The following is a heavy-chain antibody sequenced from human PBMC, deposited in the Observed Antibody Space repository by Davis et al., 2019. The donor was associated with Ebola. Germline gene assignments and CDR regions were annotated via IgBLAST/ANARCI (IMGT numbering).Heavy chain of an antibody. V-gene: IGHV3-21*01. CDR1: GFTFSSYS. CDR3: ARSSIAARPGYYYGMDV. D-gene: IGHD6-6*01. Sequence: GESLKISCAASGFTFSSYSMNWVRQAPGKGLEWVSSISSSSSYIYYADSVKGRFTISRDNAKNSLNLQMNSLRAEDTAVYYCARSSIAARPGYYYGMDVWGQGTTVTVSS. CDR2: ISSSSSYI. J-gene: IGHJ6*02.